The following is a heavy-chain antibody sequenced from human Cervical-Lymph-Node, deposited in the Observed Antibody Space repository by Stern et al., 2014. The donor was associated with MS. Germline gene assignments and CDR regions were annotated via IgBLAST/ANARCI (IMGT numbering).Heavy chain of an antibody. CDR1: GFSLSNSG. Sequence: VQLLESGGGVVQPGRPLTLSCAASGFSLSNSGMHWVRQAPGKGLEWVAVMSFVGGNKKYGDSVKGRFSISRDMANNTLFLQMNSLRPEDTAVYYCMGVGDAMHVWGQGTTVIVSS. J-gene: IGHJ6*02. CDR3: MGVGDAMHV. V-gene: IGHV3-30*03. CDR2: MSFVGGNK.